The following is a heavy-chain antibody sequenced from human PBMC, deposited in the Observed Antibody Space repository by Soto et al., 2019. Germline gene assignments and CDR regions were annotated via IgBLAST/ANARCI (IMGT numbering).Heavy chain of an antibody. CDR1: GYTFTGYY. J-gene: IGHJ6*02. V-gene: IGHV1-2*04. CDR2: INPNSGGT. CDR3: ARDVNGMDV. Sequence: QVQLVQSGAEVKKPGASVKVSCKASGYTFTGYYMHWVRQAPGQGLEWMGWINPNSGGTNYAQKFXVWQTXXRDTSISTAYMELSRLRSDDTAVYYCARDVNGMDVWGQGTTVTVSS.